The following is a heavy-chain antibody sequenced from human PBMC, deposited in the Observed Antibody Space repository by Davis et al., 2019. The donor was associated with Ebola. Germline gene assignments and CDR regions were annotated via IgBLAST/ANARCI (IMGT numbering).Heavy chain of an antibody. CDR2: ISYDGSNK. D-gene: IGHD5-24*01. J-gene: IGHJ4*02. V-gene: IGHV3-30*18. CDR3: AKDRAGRDGYWEFDY. CDR1: GFTFSSYG. Sequence: GESLKISCAASGFTFSSYGMHWVRQAPGKGLEWVAVISYDGSNKYYADSVKGRFTISKDNSKNTLYLQMNSLRAEDTAVYYCAKDRAGRDGYWEFDYWGQGTLVTVSS.